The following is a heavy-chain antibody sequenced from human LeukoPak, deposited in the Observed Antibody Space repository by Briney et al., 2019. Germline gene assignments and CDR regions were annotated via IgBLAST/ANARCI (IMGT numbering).Heavy chain of an antibody. V-gene: IGHV4-59*01. CDR1: TYSITNYY. D-gene: IGHD6-13*01. CDR2: NYYSGSA. J-gene: IGHJ4*02. CDR3: ASRSSRNYFEY. Sequence: PSETLSLSCTVSTYSITNYYWSWIRQAPGEGLDWIGYNYYSGSANYNPSLKSRVTISFDTSKNHFSLEMTSVTAADTAMYYCASRSSRNYFEYWGRGILVTVSS.